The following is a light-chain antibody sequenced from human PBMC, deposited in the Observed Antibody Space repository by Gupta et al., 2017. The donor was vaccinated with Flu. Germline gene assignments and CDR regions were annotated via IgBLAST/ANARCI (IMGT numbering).Light chain of an antibody. Sequence: ENVFWHSPRILSLSPAERATLSCRASHSVTSNYLAWYQQKPGQAPRLLIYAASSRATGIPDRFSGSGSGTDFTLTISRLEPEDFAVYFCQQYGNSPETFGEGTKVEIK. CDR1: HSVTSNY. CDR3: QQYGNSPET. V-gene: IGKV3-20*01. CDR2: AAS. J-gene: IGKJ4*02.